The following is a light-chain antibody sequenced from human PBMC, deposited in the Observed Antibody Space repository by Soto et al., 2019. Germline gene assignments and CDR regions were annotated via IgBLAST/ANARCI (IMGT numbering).Light chain of an antibody. Sequence: QSVLTQPPSVSGAPGQRVTIYCTGSSSNIGAGYDVHWYQQLPGTAPKLLIYGNSNRPSGVPDRFSGSKSGTSASLAITGLQAEDEADYYCQSYDSSLSGSMVFGVGTKLTVL. CDR1: SSNIGAGYD. CDR3: QSYDSSLSGSMV. V-gene: IGLV1-40*01. CDR2: GNS. J-gene: IGLJ2*01.